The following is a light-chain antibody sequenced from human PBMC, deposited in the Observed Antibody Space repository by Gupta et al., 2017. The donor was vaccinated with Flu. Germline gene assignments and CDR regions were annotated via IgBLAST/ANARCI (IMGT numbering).Light chain of an antibody. J-gene: IGLJ3*02. CDR1: SSDVGGYNY. CDR3: TSYTSSSTLV. Sequence: QSPLTQPASVSGSPGQSNTISCTGTSSDVGGYNYVSWYHQHPGNAPKVMICEVSNRPSGVSYRFSGSKSGNTASTTISGHQAEDDADYYYTSYTSSSTLVFGGGTKLTVL. CDR2: EVS. V-gene: IGLV2-14*01.